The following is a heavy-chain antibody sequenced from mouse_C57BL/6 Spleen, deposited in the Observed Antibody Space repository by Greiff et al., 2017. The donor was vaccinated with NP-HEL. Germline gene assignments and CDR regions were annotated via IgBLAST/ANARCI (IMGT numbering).Heavy chain of an antibody. D-gene: IGHD1-1*01. CDR3: ARTVVAMYYFDY. Sequence: VQLQQSGAELVKPGASVKISCKASGYAFSSYWMNWVKQRPGKGLEWIGQIYPGDGDTNYNGKFKGKATLTADKSSSTAYMQLSSLTSEDSAVYFCARTVVAMYYFDYWGQGTTLTVSS. CDR2: IYPGDGDT. V-gene: IGHV1-80*01. J-gene: IGHJ2*01. CDR1: GYAFSSYW.